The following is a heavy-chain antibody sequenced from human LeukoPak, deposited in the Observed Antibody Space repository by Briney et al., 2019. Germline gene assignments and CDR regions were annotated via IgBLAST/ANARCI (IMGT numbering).Heavy chain of an antibody. CDR2: IYYSGRT. V-gene: IGHV4-39*01. J-gene: IGHJ4*02. CDR3: ASHILYSNYVYYFDY. D-gene: IGHD4-11*01. CDR1: GGSISSISYY. Sequence: PSETLSLTCTVSGGSISSISYYWGWLRQPPGKGLEWIGSIYYSGRTYYNPSLKSRVTISVDTSKNPFSLKLSSVTAADTAVYYCASHILYSNYVYYFDYWGQGTLVTVSS.